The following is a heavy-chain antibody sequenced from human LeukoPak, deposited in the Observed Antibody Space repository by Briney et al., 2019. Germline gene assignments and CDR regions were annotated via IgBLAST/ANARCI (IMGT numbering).Heavy chain of an antibody. CDR1: GFTFSSYG. D-gene: IGHD6-13*01. CDR3: ARGFSRPLAADYYFDY. CDR2: IKQDGSEK. J-gene: IGHJ4*02. Sequence: GGSLRLSCAGSGFTFSSYGMSWVRQAPGKGLEWVANIKQDGSEKQYVDSVKGRFTISRDNAKNSLYLQMNSLRAEDTAVYYCARGFSRPLAADYYFDYWGQGTLVTVSS. V-gene: IGHV3-7*01.